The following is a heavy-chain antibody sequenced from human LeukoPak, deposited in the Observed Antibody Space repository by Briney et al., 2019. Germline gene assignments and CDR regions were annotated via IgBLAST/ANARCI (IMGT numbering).Heavy chain of an antibody. CDR2: ISSSGSTI. J-gene: IGHJ3*02. D-gene: IGHD5-18*01. Sequence: GRSLRLSCAASGFTFSDYYMSWIRQAPGKGLEWVSYISSSGSTIYYADSVKGRFTISRDNAKNSLYLQMNSLRAEDTAVYYCARDRWIQLWLPDAFDIWGQGTMVTVSS. V-gene: IGHV3-11*01. CDR3: ARDRWIQLWLPDAFDI. CDR1: GFTFSDYY.